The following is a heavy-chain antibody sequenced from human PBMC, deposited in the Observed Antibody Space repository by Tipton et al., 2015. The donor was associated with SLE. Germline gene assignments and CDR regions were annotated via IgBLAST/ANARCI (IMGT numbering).Heavy chain of an antibody. CDR1: GGSISSYY. CDR3: ASSPVRARDYFDY. V-gene: IGHV4-59*08. Sequence: TLSLTCTVSGGSISSYYWSWIRQPPGKGLEWIGYIYYSGSTNYNPSLKSRVTISVDTSKNQFSLKLSSVTAADTAEYYCASSPVRARDYFDYWGQGTLVTVSS. J-gene: IGHJ4*02. D-gene: IGHD3-10*01. CDR2: IYYSGST.